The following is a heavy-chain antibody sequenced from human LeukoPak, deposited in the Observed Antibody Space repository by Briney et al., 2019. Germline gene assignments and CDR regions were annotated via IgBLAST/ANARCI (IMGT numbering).Heavy chain of an antibody. CDR1: RGSISSYY. V-gene: IGHV4-59*01. Sequence: SETLSLTCAVSRGSISSYYWSWIRQSPGKGLEWIGYIYYDGSTNYNPSLKSLDTISLDTSKNQFSLRLSSVTAADTAVYYCASLGGSGSWDFGYWGQGALVTVSS. J-gene: IGHJ4*02. CDR3: ASLGGSGSWDFGY. D-gene: IGHD3-10*01. CDR2: IYYDGST.